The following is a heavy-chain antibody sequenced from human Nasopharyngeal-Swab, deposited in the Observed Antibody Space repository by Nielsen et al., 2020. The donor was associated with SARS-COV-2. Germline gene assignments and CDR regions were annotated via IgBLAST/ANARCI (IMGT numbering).Heavy chain of an antibody. V-gene: IGHV3-7*01. CDR3: ARENHGVFDN. Sequence: GGALEISCSASGLTFSQFWMTWVRQAPGKGLEWVATIQTDGTEQYSVDSVKGRFTISRDNGKNSLYLQMNSLRVEDTAVYYCARENHGVFDNWGQGTLVTVSS. CDR1: GLTFSQFW. CDR2: IQTDGTEQ. J-gene: IGHJ4*02.